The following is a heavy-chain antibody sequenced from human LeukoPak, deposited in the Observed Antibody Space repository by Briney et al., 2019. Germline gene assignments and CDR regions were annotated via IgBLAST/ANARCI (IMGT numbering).Heavy chain of an antibody. CDR2: SSSGGSYI. V-gene: IGHV3-21*01. D-gene: IGHD2-2*01. J-gene: IGHJ4*02. CDR3: ARGPALYCTSSSCLDGVD. CDR1: GFTWSDYA. Sequence: GGSLRLSCAASGFTWSDYAMNWVRQAPGKGLEWVSSSSSGGSYISYADSVKGRFTVSRDNAKDSLFLQMRSLRDEDTAVYYCARGPALYCTSSSCLDGVDWGQGTLVSVSS.